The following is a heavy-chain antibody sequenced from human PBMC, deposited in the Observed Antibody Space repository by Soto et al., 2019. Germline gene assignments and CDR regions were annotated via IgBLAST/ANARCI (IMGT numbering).Heavy chain of an antibody. D-gene: IGHD2-2*01. CDR2: TSNSGST. CDR3: ARGGGSTKVDY. CDR1: GGSITSSGYY. J-gene: IGHJ4*02. Sequence: QVQLQESGPGLVKPSQTLSLTCTVSGGSITSSGYYWSWIRQHPGEGLEWIGFTSNSGSTSYNPSLKSRVPIEVETSSNQFSLNLKSVTAADTAVYYCARGGGSTKVDYWGQGTLFIVSP. V-gene: IGHV4-31*03.